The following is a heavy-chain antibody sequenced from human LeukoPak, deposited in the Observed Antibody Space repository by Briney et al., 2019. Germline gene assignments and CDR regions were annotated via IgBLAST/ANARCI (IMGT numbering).Heavy chain of an antibody. CDR1: GFTFSSHW. J-gene: IGHJ3*02. CDR2: INGDGSNT. CDR3: ARSKSWYSTDALDI. D-gene: IGHD2-15*01. Sequence: GGSLRLSCAASGFTFSSHWMHWVRQAPGKGLVWVSRINGDGSNTTYVDSVKGRFTISRDNAKNTLYLQMNSLRAEDTAVYHCARSKSWYSTDALDIWGQGTMVTVSS. V-gene: IGHV3-74*03.